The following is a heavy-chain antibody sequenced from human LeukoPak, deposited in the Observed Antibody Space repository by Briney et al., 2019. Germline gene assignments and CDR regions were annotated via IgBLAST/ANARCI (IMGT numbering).Heavy chain of an antibody. Sequence: PGGSVRLSCAASGFTFSNYGMHWVRQAPGKGLEWVAFIRYDGSNKYYADSVKGRFTISRDNSKNTLYLQMNSLRAEDTSVYYCAKDPGPYYDTSGYFWGQGTLVTVSS. J-gene: IGHJ4*02. CDR1: GFTFSNYG. V-gene: IGHV3-30*02. D-gene: IGHD3-22*01. CDR2: IRYDGSNK. CDR3: AKDPGPYYDTSGYF.